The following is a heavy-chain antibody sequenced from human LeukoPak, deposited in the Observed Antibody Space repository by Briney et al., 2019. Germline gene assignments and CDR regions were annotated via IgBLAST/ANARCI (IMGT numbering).Heavy chain of an antibody. D-gene: IGHD3-3*01. J-gene: IGHJ5*02. V-gene: IGHV3-9*01. CDR3: AKGRSNTYYDFWSGYYGWFDP. CDR1: GFTFDDYA. CDR2: ISWNSGSI. Sequence: GGSLRFSCAASGFTFDDYAMHWVRQAPGKGLEWVSGISWNSGSIGYADSVKGRFTISRDNAKNSLYLQMNSLRAEDTALYYCAKGRSNTYYDFWSGYYGWFDPWGQGTLVTVSS.